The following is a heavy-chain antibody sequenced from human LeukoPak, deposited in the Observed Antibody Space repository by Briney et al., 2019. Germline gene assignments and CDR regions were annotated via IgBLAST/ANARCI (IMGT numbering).Heavy chain of an antibody. D-gene: IGHD3-22*01. CDR1: GFTFSSYA. V-gene: IGHV3-23*01. Sequence: GGSLRLSCAASGFTFSSYAMSWVRQAPGKGVEWVSAISGSGGSTYYADSVKGRFTISRDNSKNTLYLQMNSLRADDTAVYYCARAPNYYDSSGYYYYYYYGMDVWGQGTTVTVSS. J-gene: IGHJ6*02. CDR2: ISGSGGST. CDR3: ARAPNYYDSSGYYYYYYYGMDV.